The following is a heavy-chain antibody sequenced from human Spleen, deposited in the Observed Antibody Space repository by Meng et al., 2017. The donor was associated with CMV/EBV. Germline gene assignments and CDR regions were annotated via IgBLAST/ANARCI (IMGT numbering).Heavy chain of an antibody. V-gene: IGHV3-30*02. J-gene: IGHJ3*02. CDR2: IRYDGSNK. Sequence: GESLKISCAASGFTFSSYGMHWVRQAPGKGLEWVAFIRYDGSNKYYADSVKGRFTISRDNSKNTLYLQMNSLRAEDTAVYYCAKGASSDYSDAFDIWGQGTMVTVSS. D-gene: IGHD3-22*01. CDR3: AKGASSDYSDAFDI. CDR1: GFTFSSYG.